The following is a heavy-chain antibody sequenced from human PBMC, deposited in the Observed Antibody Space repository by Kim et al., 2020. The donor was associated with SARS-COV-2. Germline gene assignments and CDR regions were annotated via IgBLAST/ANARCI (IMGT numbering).Heavy chain of an antibody. CDR3: AKLAPNYYDPGRDWYFDL. D-gene: IGHD1-26*01. CDR2: ISGSGGST. Sequence: GGSLRLSCAASGFTFSSYAMSWVRQAPGKGLEWVSAISGSGGSTYYADSVKGRFTISRDNSKNTLYLQMNSLRAEDTAVYYCAKLAPNYYDPGRDWYFDLWGRGTLVTVSS. J-gene: IGHJ2*01. V-gene: IGHV3-23*01. CDR1: GFTFSSYA.